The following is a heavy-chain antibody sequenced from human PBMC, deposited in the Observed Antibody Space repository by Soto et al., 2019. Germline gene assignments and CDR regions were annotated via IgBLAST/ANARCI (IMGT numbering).Heavy chain of an antibody. Sequence: EVHLVESGGGLVQPGRSLRLSCAASGFRFDEYAMHWVRQAPGKGLEWVSGITWNSGKAAYADSVKGRFTISRDNAKNSLYLQMNSLRTEDTALYFCAKIRRSDYQGFDYWGRGTLVTVSS. CDR2: ITWNSGKA. D-gene: IGHD4-17*01. CDR1: GFRFDEYA. CDR3: AKIRRSDYQGFDY. J-gene: IGHJ4*02. V-gene: IGHV3-9*01.